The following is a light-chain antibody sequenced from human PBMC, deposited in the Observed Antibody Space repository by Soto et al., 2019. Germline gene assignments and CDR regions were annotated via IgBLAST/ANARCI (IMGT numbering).Light chain of an antibody. CDR2: AAS. Sequence: EIQMTQSPSSLSASVGDRVTITCRASQSSSSYLNWCQQKPGKAPKLLIYAASSLQSGVPSRFSGSGSGTDFTLTISSLQPEDFATYYCQQSYSTPQTFGQGTKVAI. V-gene: IGKV1-39*01. CDR1: QSSSSY. J-gene: IGKJ1*01. CDR3: QQSYSTPQT.